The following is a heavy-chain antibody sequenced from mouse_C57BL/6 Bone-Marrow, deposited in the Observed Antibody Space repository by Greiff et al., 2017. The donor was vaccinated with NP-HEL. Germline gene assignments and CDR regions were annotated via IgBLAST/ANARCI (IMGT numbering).Heavy chain of an antibody. CDR1: GYSITSDY. CDR3: ARGPYMDY. Sequence: EVKLVESGPGLAKPSQTLSLTCSVTGYSITSDYWNWIRKFPGNNLEYMGYISYSGSTYYNPSLKSRIAITRETTKKQYYLQLNAVTTEDTARYYCARGPYMDYWGQGTSVTVSS. CDR2: ISYSGST. V-gene: IGHV3-8*01. J-gene: IGHJ4*01.